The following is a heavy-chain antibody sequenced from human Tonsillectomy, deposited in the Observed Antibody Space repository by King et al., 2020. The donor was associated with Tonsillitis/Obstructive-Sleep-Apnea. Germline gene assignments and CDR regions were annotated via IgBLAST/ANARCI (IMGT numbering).Heavy chain of an antibody. J-gene: IGHJ4*02. V-gene: IGHV3-23*04. Sequence: VQLVESGGGLVQPGGSLRLSCAASGFTFNSYGMTWVRQAPGKGLEWISALGGSGRTTYYADSVKGRFTISRDNSKNTLYLQMNSLRAEDTAVYYCAKAIDTVTTGCWGQGTLVIVSS. CDR3: AKAIDTVTTGC. D-gene: IGHD4-17*01. CDR1: GFTFNSYG. CDR2: LGGSGRTT.